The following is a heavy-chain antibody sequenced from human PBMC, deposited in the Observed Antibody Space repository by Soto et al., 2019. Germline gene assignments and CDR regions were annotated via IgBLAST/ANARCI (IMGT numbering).Heavy chain of an antibody. CDR2: IYYSGST. CDR1: GGSISSCY. J-gene: IGHJ6*02. D-gene: IGHD3-10*01. Sequence: PSETLSLTCTVSGGSISSCYWSWIRQPPGKGLEWIGYIYYSGSTNYNPSLKSRVTISVDTSKNQFSLKLSSVTAADTAVYYCARTQNHYYGSGSYFYYYGMDVWGQGTTVTVSS. V-gene: IGHV4-59*01. CDR3: ARTQNHYYGSGSYFYYYGMDV.